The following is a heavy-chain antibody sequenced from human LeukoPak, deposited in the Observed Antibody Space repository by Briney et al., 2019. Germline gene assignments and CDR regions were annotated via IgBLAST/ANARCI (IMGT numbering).Heavy chain of an antibody. J-gene: IGHJ3*02. CDR3: ARHYKSTLYYYDSSGFNDAFDI. CDR2: IYTSGST. V-gene: IGHV4-4*07. CDR1: GESINSFY. D-gene: IGHD3-22*01. Sequence: PSETLSLTCTVSGESINSFYWSWIRQPAGKGLEWIGRIYTSGSTNYNPSLKSRATMSVDTSKNQFSLKLSSVTAADTAVYYCARHYKSTLYYYDSSGFNDAFDIWGQGTMVTVSS.